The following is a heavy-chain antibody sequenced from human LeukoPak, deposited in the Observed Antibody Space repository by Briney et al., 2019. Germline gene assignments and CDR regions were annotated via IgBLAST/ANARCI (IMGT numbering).Heavy chain of an antibody. D-gene: IGHD1-7*01. J-gene: IGHJ6*03. CDR2: IIPIFGTA. CDR3: ARSGTTGSTTRSYYYYMDV. V-gene: IGHV1-69*05. Sequence: ASVKVSCKASGGTFSSYAISWVRQAPGQGLEWMGGIIPIFGTANCAQKFQGRVTIATDESTSTAYMELSSLRSEDTAVYYCARSGTTGSTTRSYYYYMDVWGKGTTVTVSS. CDR1: GGTFSSYA.